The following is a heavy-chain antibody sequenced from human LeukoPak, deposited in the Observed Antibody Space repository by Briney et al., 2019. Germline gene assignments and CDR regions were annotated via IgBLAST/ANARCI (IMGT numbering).Heavy chain of an antibody. Sequence: PGESLKISCKGSGYNFPTYWIGWVRQMPGRGLEWMGQVFPLDSDTTYSPTFQGQVTISADTSTSTAHLQWSSLKASDTAICYCTAFNRDDYRNFDSWGQGTLVTVSS. V-gene: IGHV5-51*01. CDR3: TAFNRDDYRNFDS. CDR1: GYNFPTYW. CDR2: VFPLDSDT. D-gene: IGHD5-24*01. J-gene: IGHJ4*02.